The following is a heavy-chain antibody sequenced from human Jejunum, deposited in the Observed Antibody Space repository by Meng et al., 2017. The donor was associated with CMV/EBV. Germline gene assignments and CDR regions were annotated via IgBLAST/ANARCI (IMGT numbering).Heavy chain of an antibody. Sequence: SGESFSSSSSSWVWVRQSPGKGLEWIGTIYYTGSTYYNPSLKSRVTVSVDTSKNQFSLKLSSVTAADTAFYYCARTFRGVPSPFRYWGRGALVTVSS. CDR1: GESFSSSSSS. CDR3: ARTFRGVPSPFRY. J-gene: IGHJ4*02. CDR2: IYYTGST. V-gene: IGHV4-39*07. D-gene: IGHD3-16*01.